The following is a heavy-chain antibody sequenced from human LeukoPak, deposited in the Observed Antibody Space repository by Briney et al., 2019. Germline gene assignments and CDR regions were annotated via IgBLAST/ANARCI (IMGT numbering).Heavy chain of an antibody. Sequence: SETLSLTCSVSGGSINNYYWSWIRQPAGKGLEWIGRIYTSGNTNYSPSFKSRVTMSVDMSKNQFSLKLSSVTAADTAVYYWGTWSCGCWYWGQGTLVTVSS. CDR3: GTWSCGCWY. V-gene: IGHV4-4*07. J-gene: IGHJ4*02. D-gene: IGHD2-15*01. CDR2: IYTSGNT. CDR1: GGSINNYY.